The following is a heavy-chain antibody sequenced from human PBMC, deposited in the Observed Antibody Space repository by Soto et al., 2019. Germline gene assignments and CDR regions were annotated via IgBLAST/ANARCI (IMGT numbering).Heavy chain of an antibody. CDR3: AARRSGLYAMDV. D-gene: IGHD1-26*01. J-gene: IGHJ6*02. V-gene: IGHV1-58*01. CDR2: IVGGSGNT. Sequence: ASVKVSCKASGFTFSTSAVQWVRQARGQRPEWMGWIVGGSGNTNYAQNSQERVIITRDMSTSTVYMELSSLRSDDTAVYFCAARRSGLYAMDVWGQGTTVTVSS. CDR1: GFTFSTSA.